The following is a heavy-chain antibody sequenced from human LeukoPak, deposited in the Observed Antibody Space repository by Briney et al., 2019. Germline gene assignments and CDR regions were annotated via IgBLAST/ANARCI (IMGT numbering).Heavy chain of an antibody. Sequence: GGSLRLSCAASGLTGSHNYVSWVRQAPGKGLEWVSAIHTSGDTCYADSVKGRFTISRDNAKNSLYLQMNSLRVEDTAFYYCAKDNRRHYTSGPNPDSLHWGQGALVTVSS. J-gene: IGHJ4*02. CDR1: GLTGSHNY. V-gene: IGHV3-53*01. CDR3: AKDNRRHYTSGPNPDSLH. CDR2: IHTSGDT. D-gene: IGHD6-19*01.